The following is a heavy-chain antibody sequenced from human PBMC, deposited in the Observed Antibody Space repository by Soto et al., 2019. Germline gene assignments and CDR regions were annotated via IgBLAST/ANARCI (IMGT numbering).Heavy chain of an antibody. CDR1: GFTFSDYY. CDR3: ATCTSCYYYYYMDV. D-gene: IGHD2-2*01. Sequence: GGSLRLSCAASGFTFSDYYMSWIRQAPGKGLEWVSYISSSGSTIYYADSVKGRFTISRDNAKNSLYLQMNSLRAEDTAVYYCATCTSCYYYYYMDVWGKGTTVTVSS. J-gene: IGHJ6*03. CDR2: ISSSGSTI. V-gene: IGHV3-11*01.